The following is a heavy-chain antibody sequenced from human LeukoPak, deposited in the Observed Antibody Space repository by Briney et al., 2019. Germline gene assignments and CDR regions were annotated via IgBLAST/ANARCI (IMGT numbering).Heavy chain of an antibody. Sequence: GASVKVSCKASGYTFTSNYMHWVRQAPGQGLEWTGIINPNGGSTSYAQKFQDRVTMTRDTSTSTVYMELSSLRSEDTAVYYCARGATGVWYFDYWGQGTLVTVSS. CDR2: INPNGGST. CDR3: ARGATGVWYFDY. V-gene: IGHV1-46*01. J-gene: IGHJ4*02. D-gene: IGHD3-3*01. CDR1: GYTFTSNY.